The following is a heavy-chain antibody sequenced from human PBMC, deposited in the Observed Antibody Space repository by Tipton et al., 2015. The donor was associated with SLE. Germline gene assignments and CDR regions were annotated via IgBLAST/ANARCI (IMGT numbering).Heavy chain of an antibody. J-gene: IGHJ1*01. CDR3: ARSYYYDSSGSLGEYFQH. V-gene: IGHV1-18*01. Sequence: QSGAEVKKPGASVKVSCKASGYTFTSYGISWVRQAPGQGLEWMGWISAYNGNTNYAQKLQGRVTMTTDTSTSTAYMELRSLRSDDTAVYYCARSYYYDSSGSLGEYFQHWGQGTLVTVSS. D-gene: IGHD3-22*01. CDR1: GYTFTSYG. CDR2: ISAYNGNT.